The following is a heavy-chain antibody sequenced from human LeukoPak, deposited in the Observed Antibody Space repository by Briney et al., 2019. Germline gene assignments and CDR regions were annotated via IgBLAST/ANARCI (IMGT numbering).Heavy chain of an antibody. D-gene: IGHD5/OR15-5a*01. CDR3: AIWPVGSTIY. CDR1: GGSISSSSYY. Sequence: SESLSLTCTVSGGSISSSSYYWGWIRQPPGKGLEWIGSIYYSGSTYYNPSLKSRVTISVDTSKNQFSLKLSSVTAADTAVYYCAIWPVGSTIYWGQGTLVTVSS. V-gene: IGHV4-39*01. J-gene: IGHJ4*02. CDR2: IYYSGST.